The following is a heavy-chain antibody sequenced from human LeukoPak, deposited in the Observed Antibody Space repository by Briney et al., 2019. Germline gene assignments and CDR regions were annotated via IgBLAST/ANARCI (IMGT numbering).Heavy chain of an antibody. J-gene: IGHJ3*02. CDR1: GDSVSSNRAA. Sequence: SQTLSLTCAISGDSVSSNRAAWKWIRQAPSRGLGWLGRTYYRSNSYNDSAVSVRSRITVNPDTSRSHFSLQLNSVTPDDTAVYYCARGTRGAFDIWAQGTMVTVSS. CDR3: ARGTRGAFDI. D-gene: IGHD1-1*01. V-gene: IGHV6-1*01. CDR2: TYYRSNSYN.